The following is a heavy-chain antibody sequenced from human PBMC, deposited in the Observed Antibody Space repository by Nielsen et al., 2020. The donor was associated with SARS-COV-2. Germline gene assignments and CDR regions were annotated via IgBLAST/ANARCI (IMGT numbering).Heavy chain of an antibody. Sequence: SETLSLTCTVSGGSISSGGFYWSWIRQHPGKGLEWIGYIYYSGSTYYNPSLKSRLTMSVDTSKNQFSLKLRSVTAADTAVYYCARESSGYDHYNYGMDVWGQGTTVTVSS. CDR3: ARESSGYDHYNYGMDV. CDR1: GGSISSGGFY. CDR2: IYYSGST. V-gene: IGHV4-31*03. D-gene: IGHD5-12*01. J-gene: IGHJ6*02.